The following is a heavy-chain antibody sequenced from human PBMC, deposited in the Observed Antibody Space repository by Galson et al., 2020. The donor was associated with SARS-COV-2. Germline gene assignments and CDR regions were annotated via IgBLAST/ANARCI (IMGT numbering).Heavy chain of an antibody. CDR2: IDWDDDK. D-gene: IGHD3-22*01. V-gene: IGHV2-70*01. CDR1: GFSLSTSGMC. Sequence: SGPTLVKPTQTLTLTCTFSGFSLSTSGMCVTWIRHPPGNALEWLALIDWDDDKYYSTTLKTRLTISKDTSKNQVVLTMTNMDPVDTATYYCARINFYDSSGYQVWGAFDIWGQGTMVTVSS. J-gene: IGHJ3*02. CDR3: ARINFYDSSGYQVWGAFDI.